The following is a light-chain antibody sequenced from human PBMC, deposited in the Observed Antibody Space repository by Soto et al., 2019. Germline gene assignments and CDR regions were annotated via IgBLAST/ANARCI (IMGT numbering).Light chain of an antibody. V-gene: IGLV1-51*01. CDR3: GAWDSSLSAGYYV. CDR1: SSNIGNNY. J-gene: IGLJ1*01. CDR2: DSN. Sequence: QPALTQPPSVSAAPGQKVTISCSGSSSNIGNNYVAWYQQLPGTAPKLLIYDSNKRPSGIPDRFSGSKSGTSATLVITGLQTGDEADYFCGAWDSSLSAGYYVFGTGTKVTVL.